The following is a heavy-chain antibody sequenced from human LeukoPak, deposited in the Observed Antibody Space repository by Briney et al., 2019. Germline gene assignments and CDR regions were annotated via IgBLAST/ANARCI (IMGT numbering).Heavy chain of an antibody. V-gene: IGHV4-39*07. D-gene: IGHD5-12*01. CDR3: AREVEALAFDY. J-gene: IGHJ4*02. CDR1: GGSISSSSYY. Sequence: PSETLSLTCTVSGGSISSSSYYWGWIRQPPGKGLEWIGSIYYSGSTYYNPSLKSRVTISVDTSKNQFSLKLSSVTAADTAVYYCAREVEALAFDYWGQGTLVTVSS. CDR2: IYYSGST.